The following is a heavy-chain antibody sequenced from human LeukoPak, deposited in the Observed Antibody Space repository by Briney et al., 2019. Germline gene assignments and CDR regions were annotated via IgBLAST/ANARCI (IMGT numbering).Heavy chain of an antibody. J-gene: IGHJ4*02. Sequence: PGGSLRLSCAASGFTFSDYILDWVRQAPGKGLEWLGHIKSKTDGGTTEYAAPVKGRFIISRDDSKNTLFLQMNSLRAEDTAVYYCARGSSWYPLDYWGQGTLVTVSS. CDR1: GFTFSDYI. CDR2: IKSKTDGGTT. V-gene: IGHV3-15*01. D-gene: IGHD6-13*01. CDR3: ARGSSWYPLDY.